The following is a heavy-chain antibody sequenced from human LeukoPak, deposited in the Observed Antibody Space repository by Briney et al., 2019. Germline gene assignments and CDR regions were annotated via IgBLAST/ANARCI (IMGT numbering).Heavy chain of an antibody. V-gene: IGHV5-51*01. Sequence: GESLKISCKGSGYNFNTSWIGWVRQMPGKGLEWMGVIYPGDSDTIYNPSLQGQVTLSVDKSISTAYLQWNTLKASDTATYYCAKHPSVNSYLPLNYWGQGTLVTVSS. CDR2: IYPGDSDT. CDR1: GYNFNTSW. D-gene: IGHD2/OR15-2a*01. J-gene: IGHJ4*02. CDR3: AKHPSVNSYLPLNY.